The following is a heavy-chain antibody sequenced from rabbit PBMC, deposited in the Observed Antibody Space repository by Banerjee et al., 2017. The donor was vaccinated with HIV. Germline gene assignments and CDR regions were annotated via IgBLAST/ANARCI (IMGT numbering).Heavy chain of an antibody. Sequence: QSLEESGGDLVKPGASLTLTCTASGLSFSSSYRICWVRQAPGQGLEWFACIYAGSRGSTYYASWAKGRVTISKTSSTTVTLQMTSLTAADTATYFCARGAAYAGYGYEYYFNLWGPGTLVTVS. J-gene: IGHJ4*01. V-gene: IGHV1S40*01. D-gene: IGHD6-1*01. CDR3: ARGAAYAGYGYEYYFNL. CDR2: IYAGSRGST. CDR1: GLSFSSSYR.